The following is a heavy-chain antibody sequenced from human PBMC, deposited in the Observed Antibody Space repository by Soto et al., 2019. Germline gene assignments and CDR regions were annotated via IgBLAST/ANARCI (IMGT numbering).Heavy chain of an antibody. V-gene: IGHV3-30*18. D-gene: IGHD6-6*01. CDR3: AKLGGSSSNFDY. CDR1: GFTFRNHG. J-gene: IGHJ4*02. Sequence: QVQLVESGGGVVQPGRSLRLSCEASGFTFRNHGMHWVRQAPGKGLEWVAVISYDGSNKYYADSVKGRFTISRDNSKNTLYLQMNSLRAEDTAVYYCAKLGGSSSNFDYWGQGTLVTVSS. CDR2: ISYDGSNK.